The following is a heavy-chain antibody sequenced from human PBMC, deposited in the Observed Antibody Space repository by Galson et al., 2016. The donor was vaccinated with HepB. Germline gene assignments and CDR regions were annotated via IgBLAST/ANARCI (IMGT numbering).Heavy chain of an antibody. CDR3: ARYAVEGLYGDYGTCFDP. CDR2: INPKNGDA. D-gene: IGHD4-17*01. CDR1: GYTFISHD. Sequence: SVKVSCKASGYTFISHDINWVRQAPGQGLEWMGWINPKNGDAKYAQKFQGRVTMTRDTSINTAYMDLSRLTSDDTAVYYCARYAVEGLYGDYGTCFDPWGQGTPVTVSS. J-gene: IGHJ5*02. V-gene: IGHV1-2*02.